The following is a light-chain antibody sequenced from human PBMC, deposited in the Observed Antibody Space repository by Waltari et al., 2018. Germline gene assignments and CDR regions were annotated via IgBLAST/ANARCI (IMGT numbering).Light chain of an antibody. CDR2: NAS. J-gene: IGKJ4*02. CDR3: QHYDSYSAT. V-gene: IGKV1-5*03. Sequence: DIQMTQSPSTLSESVGDRVTITCRDRQSIPRWLAWYQPKPGKAPRLLIYNASSIDSGIPARFSGSGSGTEFTLTISSLQPEDFAAYYCQHYDSYSATFGRGTKVEIK. CDR1: QSIPRW.